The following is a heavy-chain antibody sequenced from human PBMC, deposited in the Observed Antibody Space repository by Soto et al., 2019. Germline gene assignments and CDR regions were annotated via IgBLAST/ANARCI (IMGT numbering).Heavy chain of an antibody. V-gene: IGHV3-53*01. D-gene: IGHD4-4*01. CDR1: GFTVSSNY. J-gene: IGHJ3*02. CDR3: ARPSAFYSNYVLDAFDI. Sequence: EVQLVESGGGLIQPGGSLRLSCAASGFTVSSNYMTWVRQAPGNGLEWVSVIYSGGSTYYADSVKGRFTISRDKSKNTLYLQMNSLSAESTTVDYFARPSAFYSNYVLDAFDIWGQGTMVTVSS. CDR2: IYSGGST.